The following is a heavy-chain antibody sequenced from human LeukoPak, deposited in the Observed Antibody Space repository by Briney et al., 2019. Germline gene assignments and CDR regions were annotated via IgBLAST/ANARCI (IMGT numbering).Heavy chain of an antibody. Sequence: SETLSLTCTVSGGSINSYYWSWIRQPPGRGLEWVGSIHYSGSTSYNPSLRSRVTISVDKSKNQFFLKLSSVTATDTAVYYCARPLGVDVWGKGTTVTVSS. CDR3: ARPLGVDV. V-gene: IGHV4-59*01. J-gene: IGHJ6*04. CDR1: GGSINSYY. CDR2: IHYSGST.